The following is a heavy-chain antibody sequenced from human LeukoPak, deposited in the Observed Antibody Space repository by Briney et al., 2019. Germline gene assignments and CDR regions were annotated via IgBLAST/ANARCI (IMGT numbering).Heavy chain of an antibody. CDR1: GYSFTSYW. D-gene: IGHD1-26*01. CDR3: ARHTVGEGADHRGMDV. Sequence: GESLKISCQGSGYSFTSYWIGWVRQMPGKGLEWMGIIYPGDSDTRYSPSFQGQVTISADKSISTAYLQWSSLKASDTAMYYCARHTVGEGADHRGMDVWGQGTTVTVSS. J-gene: IGHJ6*02. CDR2: IYPGDSDT. V-gene: IGHV5-51*01.